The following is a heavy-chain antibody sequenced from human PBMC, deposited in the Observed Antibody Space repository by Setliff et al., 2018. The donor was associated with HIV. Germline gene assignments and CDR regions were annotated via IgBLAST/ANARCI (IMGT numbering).Heavy chain of an antibody. J-gene: IGHJ4*02. Sequence: SETLSLTCTVSGGSISSGSYYWSWIRQPAGKALEWIGRIYTSGSTNYNPSLASRVSISLDTSKNQFSLKLTSVTAADTAVYYCAREAAHCSGDTCQFTFDSWGQGTLVTVSS. D-gene: IGHD2-15*01. CDR3: AREAAHCSGDTCQFTFDS. V-gene: IGHV4-61*02. CDR1: GGSISSGSYY. CDR2: IYTSGST.